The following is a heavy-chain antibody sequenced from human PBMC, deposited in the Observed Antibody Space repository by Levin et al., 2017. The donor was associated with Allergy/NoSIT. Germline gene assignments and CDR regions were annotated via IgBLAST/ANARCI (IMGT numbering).Heavy chain of an antibody. J-gene: IGHJ4*02. V-gene: IGHV3-23*01. D-gene: IGHD4-23*01. CDR1: GFTFSSYA. Sequence: GGSLRLSCAASGFTFSSYAMTWVRQTPGMGLEWVSDISGRGISTHYADSVKGRFIISRDNSKNTLYLQMNSLRAEDTAIYYCAKMGGGNPNYFDYWGQGTLVTVSS. CDR3: AKMGGGNPNYFDY. CDR2: ISGRGIST.